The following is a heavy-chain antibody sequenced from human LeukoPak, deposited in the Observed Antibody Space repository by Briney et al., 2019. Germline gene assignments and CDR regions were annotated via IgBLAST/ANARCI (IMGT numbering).Heavy chain of an antibody. CDR2: IYTSGST. V-gene: IGHV4-4*07. D-gene: IGHD3-9*01. CDR3: ARPPVYDILTGYYTHDY. Sequence: SETLSLTCTVSGGSISSYYWSWIRQPAGKGLEWIGRIYTSGSTNYNPSLKSRVTMSVDTSKNQFSLKLSSVTAADTAVYYCARPPVYDILTGYYTHDYWGQGTLVTVSS. CDR1: GGSISSYY. J-gene: IGHJ4*02.